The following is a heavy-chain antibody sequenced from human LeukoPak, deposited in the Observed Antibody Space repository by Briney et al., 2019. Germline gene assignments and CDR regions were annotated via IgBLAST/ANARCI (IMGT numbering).Heavy chain of an antibody. Sequence: PSETLFLTCTVSGDSISSYYWSWIRQPPGKGLEWIGYIYYSGSTNYNPSLKSRVTISVGTSKNQFSLRLSSVTAADTAVYYCARDRSGSYSRYYYYGMDVWGQGTTVTVSS. CDR3: ARDRSGSYSRYYYYGMDV. CDR1: GDSISSYY. V-gene: IGHV4-59*01. D-gene: IGHD1-26*01. CDR2: IYYSGST. J-gene: IGHJ6*02.